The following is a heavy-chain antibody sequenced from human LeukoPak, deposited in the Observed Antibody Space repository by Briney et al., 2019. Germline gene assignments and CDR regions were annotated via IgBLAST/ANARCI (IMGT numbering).Heavy chain of an antibody. V-gene: IGHV1-18*01. CDR2: ISSCNGNT. CDR3: ARVRDGYNGDAFDI. J-gene: IGHJ3*02. Sequence: ASVKVSCKASGYTFTSYGISWVRQAPGQGLEWMGWISSCNGNTNYAQKLQGRVTMTTDTSTSTAYMERRSLRSDDTAVYYCARVRDGYNGDAFDIWGQGTMVTVSS. CDR1: GYTFTSYG. D-gene: IGHD5-24*01.